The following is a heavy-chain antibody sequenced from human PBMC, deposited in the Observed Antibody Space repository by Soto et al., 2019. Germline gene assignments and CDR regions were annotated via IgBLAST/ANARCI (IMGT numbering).Heavy chain of an antibody. Sequence: QEKLVESGGGVVQPGGSLRLSCEASGFMFSSYALHWVRQASGKGLEWLAIISYDGGNTYYADSVKGRFTISRDGSRYTVYLEMDSLRPEDTGVYYCARDPSPSGYDRHMDVWGQGTTVTVS. CDR2: ISYDGGNT. CDR3: ARDPSPSGYDRHMDV. CDR1: GFMFSSYA. V-gene: IGHV3-30*17. J-gene: IGHJ6*02. D-gene: IGHD5-12*01.